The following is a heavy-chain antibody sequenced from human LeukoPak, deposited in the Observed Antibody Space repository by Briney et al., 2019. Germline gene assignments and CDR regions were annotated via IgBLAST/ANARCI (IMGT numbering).Heavy chain of an antibody. Sequence: GGSLRLSCAASEFTFSSYSMNWVRQAPGKGLEWVSYITNSGNSKSYADSVKGRFTVSRDNSKNTLFLQMNSLRAEDTAVYYCAKDGGLWVSAHWGDSWGRGTLVTVSS. J-gene: IGHJ4*02. CDR1: EFTFSSYS. CDR3: AKDGGLWVSAHWGDS. D-gene: IGHD7-27*01. V-gene: IGHV3-48*01. CDR2: ITNSGNSK.